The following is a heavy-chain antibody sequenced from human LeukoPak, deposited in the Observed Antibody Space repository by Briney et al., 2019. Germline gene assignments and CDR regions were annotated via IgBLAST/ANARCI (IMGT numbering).Heavy chain of an antibody. V-gene: IGHV3-23*01. Sequence: GGSLRLSCSASGFTFSSYAMTWVRQAPGKGLEWVSVISGSGTNTDYADSVKGRFTISRDNSKNTLYLQMNSLRAEDTAVYYCAKSFGPVIAAAGTGADWGQGTLVTVSS. CDR3: AKSFGPVIAAAGTGAD. CDR1: GFTFSSYA. CDR2: ISGSGTNT. D-gene: IGHD6-13*01. J-gene: IGHJ4*02.